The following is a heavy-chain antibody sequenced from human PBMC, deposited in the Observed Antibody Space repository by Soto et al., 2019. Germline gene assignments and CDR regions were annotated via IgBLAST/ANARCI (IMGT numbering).Heavy chain of an antibody. CDR2: VYNSGST. J-gene: IGHJ4*02. CDR3: ARYRREAVAGYTLDN. Sequence: SETLSLTCTVSGGSISSNYWTWIRQPPGKGLEWIGYVYNSGSTNYNPSLKSRVTISEDTSKSQFSLKVNSMTAADTAVYYCARYRREAVAGYTLDNWGQGILITVSS. V-gene: IGHV4-59*01. D-gene: IGHD6-13*01. CDR1: GGSISSNY.